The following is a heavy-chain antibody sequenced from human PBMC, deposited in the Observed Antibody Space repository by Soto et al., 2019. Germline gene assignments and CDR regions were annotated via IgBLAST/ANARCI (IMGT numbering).Heavy chain of an antibody. Sequence: SETLSVTCSVADGYIVDVTYYWNWIRNKPGKGLEWIGYIYHSGSTYYNPSLESRVTISLDSSKNHFSLKLSSVTAADTAVYYCARSYGSGNYYGVPSNWFDPWGQGILVTVSS. CDR1: DGYIVDVTYY. J-gene: IGHJ5*02. CDR3: ARSYGSGNYYGVPSNWFDP. CDR2: IYHSGST. D-gene: IGHD3-10*01. V-gene: IGHV4-31*03.